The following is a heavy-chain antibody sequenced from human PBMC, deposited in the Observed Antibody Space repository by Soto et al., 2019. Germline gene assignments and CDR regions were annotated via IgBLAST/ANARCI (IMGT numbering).Heavy chain of an antibody. D-gene: IGHD1-7*01. V-gene: IGHV3-23*01. CDR1: GFTFSSYA. J-gene: IGHJ6*02. Sequence: EVQLLESGGGLVQPGGSLRLSCAASGFTFSSYAMSWVRQAPGKGLEWVSAISGSGGSTYYADTVEGRFTISSDNYKNTLYLQINSLRAEGTAVYYCAKDERLELQNYYYGMDFWGQGTTVTVSS. CDR2: ISGSGGST. CDR3: AKDERLELQNYYYGMDF.